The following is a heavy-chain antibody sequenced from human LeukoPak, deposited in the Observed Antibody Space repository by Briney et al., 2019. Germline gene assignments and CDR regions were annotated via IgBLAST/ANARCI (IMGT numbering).Heavy chain of an antibody. Sequence: SETLSLTCTVSGGSISSYYWSWIRQPAGKGLEWIGRIYTSGSTNYNPSLKSRVTMSVDTSKNQFSLKLSSVTAADTAVYYCARGQWELRVYDAFDIWGQGTMVTVSS. CDR3: ARGQWELRVYDAFDI. D-gene: IGHD1-26*01. CDR1: GGSISSYY. CDR2: IYTSGST. J-gene: IGHJ3*02. V-gene: IGHV4-4*07.